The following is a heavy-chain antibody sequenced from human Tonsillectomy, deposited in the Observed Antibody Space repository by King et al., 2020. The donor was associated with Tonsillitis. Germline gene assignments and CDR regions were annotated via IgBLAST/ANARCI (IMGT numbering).Heavy chain of an antibody. V-gene: IGHV3-43*02. J-gene: IGHJ6*03. CDR1: GFTFDDYA. CDR2: ISGDGDST. Sequence: VQLVESGGGVVQPGGSLRLSCAASGFTFDDYAMHWVRQAPGKGLEWVSLISGDGDSTYYADSVKGRFTISRDNSKNSLYLQMNSLRTADTGLYYCAKDLARGSNSYYYYMDVWGKGTTVTVSS. D-gene: IGHD3-16*01. CDR3: AKDLARGSNSYYYYMDV.